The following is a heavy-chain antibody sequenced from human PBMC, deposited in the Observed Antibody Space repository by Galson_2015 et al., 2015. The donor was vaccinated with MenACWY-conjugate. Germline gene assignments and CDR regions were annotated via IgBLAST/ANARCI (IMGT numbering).Heavy chain of an antibody. J-gene: IGHJ4*02. CDR2: ILPIFGKV. CDR1: GGTFSSHG. V-gene: IGHV1-69*13. Sequence: SVKVSCKASGGTFSSHGFSWVRQAPGQGLEWMGDILPIFGKVNYAQNFQGRATITADESTSTAYMDLSSLRFADTAVYYCATAARVPFFEQWLYNFDYWGQGTLVTVSS. CDR3: ATAARVPFFEQWLYNFDY. D-gene: IGHD6-19*01.